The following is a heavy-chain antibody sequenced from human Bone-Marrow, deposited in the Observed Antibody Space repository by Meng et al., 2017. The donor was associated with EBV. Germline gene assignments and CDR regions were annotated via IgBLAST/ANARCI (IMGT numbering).Heavy chain of an antibody. V-gene: IGHV4-39*01. CDR1: GGSIRSSSLY. CDR3: ASQKGYYYGSGSYSPIDS. CDR2: IFYSGNT. J-gene: IGHJ4*02. D-gene: IGHD3-10*01. Sequence: QLRRPESGPVLVKPSETLSLTCTVSGGSIRSSSLYWVWIRQPPGKGLEWIGSIFYSGNTYYNPSLESRISISVDTSMNQFSLNLSSVTAADTAVYYCASQKGYYYGSGSYSPIDSWGQGSLVTVSS.